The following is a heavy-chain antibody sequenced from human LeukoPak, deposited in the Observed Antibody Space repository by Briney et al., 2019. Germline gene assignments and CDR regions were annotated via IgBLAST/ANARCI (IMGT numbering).Heavy chain of an antibody. V-gene: IGHV4-39*01. D-gene: IGHD4-23*01. Sequence: RTSETLSLTCTVSGGSISSSSYYWGWIRQPPGKGLEWIGSIYYSGSTYYNPSLKSRVTISVDTSKNQFSLKLSSVTAADTAVYYCASPITYGDNDDYWGQGTLVTVSS. CDR3: ASPITYGDNDDY. CDR1: GGSISSSSYY. CDR2: IYYSGST. J-gene: IGHJ4*02.